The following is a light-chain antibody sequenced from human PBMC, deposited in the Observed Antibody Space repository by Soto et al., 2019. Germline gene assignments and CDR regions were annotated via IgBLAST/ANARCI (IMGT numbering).Light chain of an antibody. CDR3: SSYGGSNTYVV. CDR2: EGH. CDR1: SGYVGTYSL. Sequence: QSALAQPASVSGSPGQSITISCTGASGYVGTYSLVSWYQQHPGKAPKVVIYEGHKRPSGVPDRFSGSTSVNTASLTVSGLQAEDEADYYCSSYGGSNTYVVFGGGTQLTVL. V-gene: IGLV2-14*02. J-gene: IGLJ2*01.